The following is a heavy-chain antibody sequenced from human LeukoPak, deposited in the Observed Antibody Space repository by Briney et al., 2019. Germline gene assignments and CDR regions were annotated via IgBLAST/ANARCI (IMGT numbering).Heavy chain of an antibody. CDR3: AKVYCSSTSCPHNLDY. V-gene: IGHV3-30*02. CDR2: IRYDGSNK. CDR1: GFTFSSYG. Sequence: SGGSLRPSCAASGFTFSSYGMHWVRQAPGKGLEWVAFIRYDGSNKYYADSVKGRFTISRDNSKNTLYLQMNSLRAEDTAVYYCAKVYCSSTSCPHNLDYWGQGTLVTVSS. J-gene: IGHJ4*02. D-gene: IGHD2-2*01.